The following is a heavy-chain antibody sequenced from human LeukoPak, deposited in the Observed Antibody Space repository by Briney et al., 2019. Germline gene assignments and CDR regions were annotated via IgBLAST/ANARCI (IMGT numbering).Heavy chain of an antibody. Sequence: PGGSLRLSCGVSGFTLSNAWMSWVRQAPGKGLEWVGRIKSKTSGGTTDYPAPVKGRFIISRDDSKNTLYLQMNSLRAEDTAVYYCARGMFGGYCTDYWGQGTWVPVSS. J-gene: IGHJ4*02. CDR2: IKSKTSGGTT. CDR1: GFTLSNAW. D-gene: IGHD3-3*01. V-gene: IGHV3-15*05. CDR3: ARGMFGGYCTDY.